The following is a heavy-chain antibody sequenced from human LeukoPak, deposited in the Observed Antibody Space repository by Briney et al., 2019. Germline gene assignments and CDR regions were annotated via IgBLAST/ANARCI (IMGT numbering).Heavy chain of an antibody. V-gene: IGHV1-46*01. Sequence: ASVTVSCKASGYTFTSYYMHWVRQAPGQGLEWMGIINPSSGSTSYAQKFQGRVTMTRGMSTSTVYMELSNLRSEDTAVYYCARLITAMVPFDYWGQGTLVTVSS. CDR3: ARLITAMVPFDY. CDR2: INPSSGST. D-gene: IGHD5-18*01. J-gene: IGHJ4*02. CDR1: GYTFTSYY.